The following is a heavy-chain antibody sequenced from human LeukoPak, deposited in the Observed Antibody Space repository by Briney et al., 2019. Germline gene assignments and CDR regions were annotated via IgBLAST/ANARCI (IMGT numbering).Heavy chain of an antibody. V-gene: IGHV3-66*01. CDR1: GFTFSSYW. CDR3: ASSGVETNWYFDL. D-gene: IGHD4-23*01. J-gene: IGHJ2*01. Sequence: GGSLRLSCAASGFTFSSYWMHWVRQAPGKGLEWVSVIYDGGSTYSADSVQGRFTISRDNSKNTVSLQMNSLRPEDTAVYYCASSGVETNWYFDLWGRGTLVTVSS. CDR2: IYDGGST.